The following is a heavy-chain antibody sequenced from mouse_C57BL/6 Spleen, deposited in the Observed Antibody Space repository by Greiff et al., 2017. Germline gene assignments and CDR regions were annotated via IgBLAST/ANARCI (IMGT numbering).Heavy chain of an antibody. V-gene: IGHV1-50*01. CDR3: ARRAFIDD. J-gene: IGHJ2*01. Sequence: QVQLQQPGAELVKPGASVKLSCKASGYTFTSYWMQWVKQRPGQGLAWIGEIDPSDSYTNYNQKFKGKATLTVDTSSSTAYMQLSSLTSEDSAVYYCARRAFIDDGGQGTTLTVSS. CDR2: IDPSDSYT. D-gene: IGHD3-3*01. CDR1: GYTFTSYW.